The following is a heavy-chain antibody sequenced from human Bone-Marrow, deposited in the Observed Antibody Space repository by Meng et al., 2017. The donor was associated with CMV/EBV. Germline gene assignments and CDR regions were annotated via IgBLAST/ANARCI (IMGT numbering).Heavy chain of an antibody. CDR3: GDGHYSNR. Sequence: EVGLGESGGGLVQAGGSLRLSCTVSGLTFSNFWMSWVRQAPGKGLEWVANIKSDGSEKYYLDSVKGRFTISRDNAKNSLYLQMSSLRVEDTALYYCGDGHYSNRWGQGTLVTVSS. J-gene: IGHJ4*02. CDR2: IKSDGSEK. CDR1: GLTFSNFW. V-gene: IGHV3-7*02. D-gene: IGHD2-8*01.